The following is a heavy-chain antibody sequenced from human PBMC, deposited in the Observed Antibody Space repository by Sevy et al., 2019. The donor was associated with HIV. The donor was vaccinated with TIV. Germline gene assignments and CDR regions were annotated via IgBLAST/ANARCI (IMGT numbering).Heavy chain of an antibody. J-gene: IGHJ5*02. CDR2: INPTSGGT. CDR1: AYNFIGCY. Sequence: ASVKVSCKASAYNFIGCYIHWVRQAPGQGLEWIGRINPTSGGTKYAHKFQGRVTVTIDMSVSTAYMELTRLTSDDTAIYYCAGQTSGWYDWFDPWGPGTLVTVSS. V-gene: IGHV1-2*06. D-gene: IGHD6-19*01. CDR3: AGQTSGWYDWFDP.